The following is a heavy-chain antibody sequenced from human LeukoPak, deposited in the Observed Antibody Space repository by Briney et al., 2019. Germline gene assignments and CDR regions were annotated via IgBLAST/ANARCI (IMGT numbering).Heavy chain of an antibody. CDR3: TTDRNVGYCSGGSCYPEYFQH. CDR2: IKSKTDGGTT. J-gene: IGHJ1*01. V-gene: IGHV3-15*01. Sequence: GGPLRLSCAASGFTFSNAWMSWLRQAPGKGQEWVGRIKSKTDGGTTDYAAPVKGSFTISRDDSKNTLYLQMNSLKTEDTAVYYCTTDRNVGYCSGGSCYPEYFQHWGQGTLVTVSS. D-gene: IGHD2-15*01. CDR1: GFTFSNAW.